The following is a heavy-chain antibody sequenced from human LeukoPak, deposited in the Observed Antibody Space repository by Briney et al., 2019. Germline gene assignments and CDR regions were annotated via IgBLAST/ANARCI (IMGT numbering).Heavy chain of an antibody. CDR2: INWNGGST. V-gene: IGHV3-20*04. CDR1: GFTFSTYW. CDR3: ARDRAGDGYNYPPFDY. Sequence: RPGGSLRLSCAASGFTFSTYWMNWYRQAPGKGLEWVSGINWNGGSTGYADSVKGRFTISRDNAKNSLYLQMNSLRAEDTALYYCARDRAGDGYNYPPFDYWGQGTLVTVSS. D-gene: IGHD5-24*01. J-gene: IGHJ4*02.